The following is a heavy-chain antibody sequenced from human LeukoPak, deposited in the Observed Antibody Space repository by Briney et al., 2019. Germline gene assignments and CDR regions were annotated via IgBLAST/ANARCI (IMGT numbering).Heavy chain of an antibody. CDR3: ARDPVAVSGSNYYYYGMDV. V-gene: IGHV3-49*04. CDR2: IKSKVFGGTT. J-gene: IGHJ6*02. CDR1: GFTFGDYA. D-gene: IGHD6-19*01. Sequence: PGGSLRLSCTASGFTFGDYAMSWVRQAPGKGPEWVGFIKSKVFGGTTEYAASVKGRFTISRDDSKSIAYLHMNSLKTEDTALYYCARDPVAVSGSNYYYYGMDVWGQGTTVTVSS.